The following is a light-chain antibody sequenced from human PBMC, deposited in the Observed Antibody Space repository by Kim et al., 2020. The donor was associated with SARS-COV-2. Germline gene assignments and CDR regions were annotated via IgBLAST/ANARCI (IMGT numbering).Light chain of an antibody. CDR2: DAS. Sequence: EIVLTQSPATLSLSPGERATLSCRASQSITTYLAWYQQQPGQAPRLLIYDASNRATGIPARFSGSGSGTDLTLTISSLEREDSAVYYCHHSSDWPLTFCGGTKVDIK. J-gene: IGKJ4*01. CDR3: HHSSDWPLT. CDR1: QSITTY. V-gene: IGKV3-11*01.